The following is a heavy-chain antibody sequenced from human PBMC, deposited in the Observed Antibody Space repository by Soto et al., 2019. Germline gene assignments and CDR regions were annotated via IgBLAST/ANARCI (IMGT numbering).Heavy chain of an antibody. CDR2: ISSSSSYI. V-gene: IGHV3-21*01. Sequence: EVQLVESGGGLVKPGGSLRLSCAASGFTFSSYSMNWVRQAPGKGLEWVSSISSSSSYIYYADSVKGRFTISRDNAKNSRYLQMNSLRAEDTAVYYCARRVDEQYCSSTSCYAGDWFDPWGQGTLVTVSS. CDR1: GFTFSSYS. CDR3: ARRVDEQYCSSTSCYAGDWFDP. J-gene: IGHJ5*02. D-gene: IGHD2-2*01.